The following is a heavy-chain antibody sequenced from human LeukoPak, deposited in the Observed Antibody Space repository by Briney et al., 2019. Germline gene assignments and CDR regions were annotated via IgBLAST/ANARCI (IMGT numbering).Heavy chain of an antibody. CDR1: GGSISSYY. Sequence: SETLSLTCTVSGGSISSYYWSWIRQPPGKGLEWIGYIYYSGSTYYNPSLKSRVTISVDTSKNQFSLKLSSVTAADTAVYYCATATTTGFDYWGQGTLVTVSS. D-gene: IGHD4-17*01. CDR2: IYYSGST. V-gene: IGHV4-59*06. J-gene: IGHJ4*02. CDR3: ATATTTGFDY.